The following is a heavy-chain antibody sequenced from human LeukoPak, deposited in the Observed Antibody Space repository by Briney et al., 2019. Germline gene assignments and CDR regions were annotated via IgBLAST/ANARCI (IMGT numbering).Heavy chain of an antibody. CDR3: ATGIFSGRWHIFDY. J-gene: IGHJ4*02. V-gene: IGHV1-24*01. CDR2: FDPEDGET. CDR1: GYTLTELS. D-gene: IGHD3-10*01. Sequence: ASVKVSCKVSGYTLTELSMHWVRQAPGKGLEWMGGFDPEDGETIYAQKFQGRVTMTEDTSTDTAYMELSSLRSEDTAVYYCATGIFSGRWHIFDYWGQGTLVTVSS.